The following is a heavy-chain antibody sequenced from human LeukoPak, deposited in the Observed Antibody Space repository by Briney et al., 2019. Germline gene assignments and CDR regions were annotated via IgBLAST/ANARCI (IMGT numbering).Heavy chain of an antibody. CDR3: SNEGRVGTTNSWFDP. J-gene: IGHJ5*02. V-gene: IGHV3-23*01. D-gene: IGHD1-26*01. CDR2: ISDSGDSA. Sequence: PGGSLRLSCAASGFTFSSYAMTWVRQAPGKGLEWVSAISDSGDSAYYADSVKGRFTISRDNSKNTLYLQMNSLRAEDTALYYCSNEGRVGTTNSWFDPWGQGTLVTVSS. CDR1: GFTFSSYA.